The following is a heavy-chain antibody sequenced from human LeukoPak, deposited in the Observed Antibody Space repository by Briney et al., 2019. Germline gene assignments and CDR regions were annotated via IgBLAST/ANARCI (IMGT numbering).Heavy chain of an antibody. D-gene: IGHD2-15*01. V-gene: IGHV3-21*01. CDR1: GFTFSTYS. CDR2: IPSSSNYI. CDR3: AREGSCSGGSCFYFDY. J-gene: IGHJ4*02. Sequence: GGSLRLSCAASGFTFSTYSMNWVRQAPGKGLDWVSSIPSSSNYIYYAASLKGRFTISRDNAKNSLYLQMHSLRAEDTAVYYCAREGSCSGGSCFYFDYWGQGTLVTVSS.